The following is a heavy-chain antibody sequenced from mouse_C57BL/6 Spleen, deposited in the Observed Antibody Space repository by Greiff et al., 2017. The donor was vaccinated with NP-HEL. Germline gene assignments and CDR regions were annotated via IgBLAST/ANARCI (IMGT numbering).Heavy chain of an antibody. CDR2: IRNKANGYTT. J-gene: IGHJ1*03. CDR1: GFTFTDYY. Sequence: EVMLVESGGGLVQPGGSLSLSCAASGFTFTDYYMSWVRQPPGKALEWLGFIRNKANGYTTEYSASVKGRFTISRDNSQSILYLQMNALRAEDSATYYCARYSNYGGYFDVWGTGTTVTVSS. D-gene: IGHD2-1*01. CDR3: ARYSNYGGYFDV. V-gene: IGHV7-3*01.